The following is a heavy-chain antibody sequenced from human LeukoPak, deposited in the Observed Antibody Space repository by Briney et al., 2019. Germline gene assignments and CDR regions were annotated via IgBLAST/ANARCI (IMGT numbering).Heavy chain of an antibody. V-gene: IGHV3-23*01. CDR1: GFTFSSYA. CDR2: ISGSGGST. D-gene: IGHD3-16*01. Sequence: GSLRLSCAASGFTFSSYAMGWVRQAPGQGLEWVSSISGSGGSTYYADSVKGRFTISRDNSKNTLYLQMNSLRAEDTAVYYCARTSSSIQHYVWGRFHWGQGTLVTVSS. J-gene: IGHJ4*02. CDR3: ARTSSSIQHYVWGRFH.